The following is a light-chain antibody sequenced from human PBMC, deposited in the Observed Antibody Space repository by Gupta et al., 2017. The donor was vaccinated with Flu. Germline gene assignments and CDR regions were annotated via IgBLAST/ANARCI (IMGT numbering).Light chain of an antibody. CDR1: QSVSSSY. Sequence: RATRSCRASQSVSSSYLAWYQQKPGQAPRLLIYGASSRATGIPDRFSGRGSGTDFTLTISRLEPEDFAVYYCQQYGSSPPWTFGQGTKVEIK. V-gene: IGKV3-20*01. CDR2: GAS. CDR3: QQYGSSPPWT. J-gene: IGKJ1*01.